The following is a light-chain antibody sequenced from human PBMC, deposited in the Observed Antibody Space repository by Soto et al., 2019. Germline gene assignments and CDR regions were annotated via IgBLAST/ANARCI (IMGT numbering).Light chain of an antibody. CDR3: SSYTTFSTLV. Sequence: QSALTQHASVSGSPGQSITIPCTGTSSDIGAYDSVSWYQQYPGKAPKLIIYDVTNRPSGVSDRLSGSKSGNTASLTISGLQAEDEADYYCSSYTTFSTLVLGGGTKLTVL. CDR1: SSDIGAYDS. J-gene: IGLJ2*01. CDR2: DVT. V-gene: IGLV2-14*01.